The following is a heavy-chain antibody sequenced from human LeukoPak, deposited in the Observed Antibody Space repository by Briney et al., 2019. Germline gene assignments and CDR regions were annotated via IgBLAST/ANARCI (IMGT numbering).Heavy chain of an antibody. V-gene: IGHV3-30*02. D-gene: IGHD6-6*01. CDR3: AKISSYYMDV. J-gene: IGHJ6*03. Sequence: GGSLRLSCAASGFTVSSNYMSWVRQAPGKGLEWVAVIRYDGSNKYYADSVKGRFTISRDNSKNTLYLQMNSLRAEDAAVYYCAKISSYYMDVWGKGTTVTVSS. CDR2: IRYDGSNK. CDR1: GFTVSSNY.